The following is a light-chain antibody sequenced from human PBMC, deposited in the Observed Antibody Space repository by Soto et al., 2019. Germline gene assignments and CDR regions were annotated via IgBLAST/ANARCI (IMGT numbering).Light chain of an antibody. J-gene: IGKJ4*01. Sequence: DIQMTQTPSSRSASVGDSVTMACRASQSISTFLNWYQQRPGTAPNLLISEASTLQSGVPPRFSGSGSGTEFTLAISSLQSVDFATYFCQQRYSTPPTFGGGTTVE. CDR1: QSISTF. CDR2: EAS. V-gene: IGKV1-39*01. CDR3: QQRYSTPPT.